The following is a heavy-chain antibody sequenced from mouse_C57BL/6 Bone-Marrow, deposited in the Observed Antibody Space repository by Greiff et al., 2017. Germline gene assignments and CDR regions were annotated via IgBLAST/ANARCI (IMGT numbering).Heavy chain of an antibody. D-gene: IGHD2-4*01. V-gene: IGHV1-55*01. J-gene: IGHJ2*01. Sequence: VQLQQPGAELVKPGASVKMSCKASGYTFTSYWLTWVKQRPGQGLEWIGDIYPGSGSTNYNEKLKSKATLTVDTSSSTAYMQCSSLKSEDSAVYYCARDDYDEGDFDYWGQGTTLTVSS. CDR1: GYTFTSYW. CDR2: IYPGSGST. CDR3: ARDDYDEGDFDY.